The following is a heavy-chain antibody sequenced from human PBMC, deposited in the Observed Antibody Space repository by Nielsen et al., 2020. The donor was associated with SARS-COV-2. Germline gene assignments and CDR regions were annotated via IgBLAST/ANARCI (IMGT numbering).Heavy chain of an antibody. J-gene: IGHJ4*02. CDR3: ARGRTGTPFVG. CDR2: FNPNSGGT. D-gene: IGHD3/OR15-3a*01. CDR1: GYTFTSYY. Sequence: ASVKVSCKASGYTFTSYYMHWVRQAPGQGLEWMGRFNPNSGGTNYAQKFQGRVTMTRDTSISTAYMELSRLRSDDTAVYYCARGRTGTPFVGWGQGTLVTVSS. V-gene: IGHV1-2*06.